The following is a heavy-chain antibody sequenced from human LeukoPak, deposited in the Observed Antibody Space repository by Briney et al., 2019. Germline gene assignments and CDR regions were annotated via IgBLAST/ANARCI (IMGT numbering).Heavy chain of an antibody. J-gene: IGHJ4*02. Sequence: PSETLSLTCSVSGGSISLSYYYWGWIRHPPGKALEWIGSVYYSGTNSYNPSLKGRIPIPVDMSKNHFFLRLSSVTAADTAMYYCARGTLYSGWSYYFDYWGKGRQVTVSS. D-gene: IGHD6-19*01. CDR1: GGSISLSYYY. CDR2: VYYSGTN. V-gene: IGHV4-39*07. CDR3: ARGTLYSGWSYYFDY.